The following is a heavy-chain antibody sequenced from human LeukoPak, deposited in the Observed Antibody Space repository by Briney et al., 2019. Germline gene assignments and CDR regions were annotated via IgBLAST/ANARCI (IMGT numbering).Heavy chain of an antibody. CDR3: ATTAAGAPYYYYYMDV. CDR1: GYTLTELS. J-gene: IGHJ6*03. D-gene: IGHD6-13*01. CDR2: FDPEDGET. V-gene: IGHV1-24*01. Sequence: ASVTVSCKVSGYTLTELSMHWVRQAPGKGLEWMGGFDPEDGETIYAQKFQGRVTMTEDTSTDTAYMELSSLRSEDTAVYYCATTAAGAPYYYYYMDVWGKGTTVTVSS.